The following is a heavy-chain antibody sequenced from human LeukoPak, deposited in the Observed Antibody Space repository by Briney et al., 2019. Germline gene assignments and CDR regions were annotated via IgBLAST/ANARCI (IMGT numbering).Heavy chain of an antibody. D-gene: IGHD1-1*01. CDR3: TRVGPGRDLGY. CDR1: GLSFGSFA. V-gene: IGHV3-23*01. Sequence: PGGSLRLSCAASGLSFGSFAMSWVRQGPARGLEWVSSIRGNGETFYADSVKGRFTLSSDSSRNTVYFQLNNLRVEDTAVYYCTRVGPGRDLGYWGQGTLVTVSS. J-gene: IGHJ4*02. CDR2: IRGNGET.